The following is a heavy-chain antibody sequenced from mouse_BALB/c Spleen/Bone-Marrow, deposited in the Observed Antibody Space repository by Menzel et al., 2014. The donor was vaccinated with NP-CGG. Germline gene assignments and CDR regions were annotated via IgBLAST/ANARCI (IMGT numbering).Heavy chain of an antibody. CDR2: ISTYSGNT. J-gene: IGHJ2*01. Sequence: VQVVEPGPELVRPGVSVKISCKGSGYTFTDYAMHWVKQSHATSLEWIGVISTYSGNTNYNQKFKGKATMTVDKSSSTAYMELARLTSEDSAIYYCARRGYGSSPFDYWGQGTTLTVSS. CDR3: ARRGYGSSPFDY. V-gene: IGHV1-67*01. D-gene: IGHD1-1*01. CDR1: GYTFTDYA.